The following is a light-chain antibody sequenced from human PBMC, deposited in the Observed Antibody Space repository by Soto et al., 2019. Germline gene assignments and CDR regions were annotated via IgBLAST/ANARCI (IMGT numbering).Light chain of an antibody. J-gene: IGKJ2*01. V-gene: IGKV1-39*01. CDR1: QSISSY. Sequence: DIQMTRSPSSLSASVGDRVTITCRASQSISSYLNWYQQKPGKAPQHLIYAASSLQSGVPSRFSGSGSGADFTLTISSLQPEDFATYYCQQSYSTPYTFGQGTKVDIK. CDR2: AAS. CDR3: QQSYSTPYT.